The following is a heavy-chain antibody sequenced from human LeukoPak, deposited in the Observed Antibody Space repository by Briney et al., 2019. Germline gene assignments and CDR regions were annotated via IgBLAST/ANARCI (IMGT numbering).Heavy chain of an antibody. CDR1: GFTFSSHG. CDR2: IRYDGSNK. D-gene: IGHD1-1*01. J-gene: IGHJ6*03. V-gene: IGHV3-30*02. CDR3: AKMPTGTTKRGYYYYYMDV. Sequence: GGSLRLSCAASGFTFSSHGMHWVRQAPGKGLEWVAFIRYDGSNKYYADSVKGRFTIPRDNSKNTLYLQMNSLRAEDTVVYYCAKMPTGTTKRGYYYYYMDVWGKGTTVTVSS.